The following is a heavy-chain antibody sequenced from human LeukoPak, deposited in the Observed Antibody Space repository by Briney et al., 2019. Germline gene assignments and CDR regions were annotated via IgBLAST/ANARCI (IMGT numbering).Heavy chain of an antibody. CDR1: GFIFSTYS. D-gene: IGHD3-9*01. J-gene: IGHJ3*02. CDR2: ISSSSSTI. CDR3: ARAIARLRYFDWLPLGAFDI. Sequence: PGGSLRLSCAASGFIFSTYSMNWVRQAPGKGLEWVSYISSSSSTIYYADSVKGRFTISRDNAKNSLYLQMNSLRAEDTAVYYCARAIARLRYFDWLPLGAFDIWGQGTMVTVSS. V-gene: IGHV3-48*01.